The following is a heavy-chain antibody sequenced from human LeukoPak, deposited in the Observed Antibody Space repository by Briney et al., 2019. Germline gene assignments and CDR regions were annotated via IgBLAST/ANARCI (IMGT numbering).Heavy chain of an antibody. J-gene: IGHJ4*02. Sequence: QPGGSLRLSCAASGFTFSSYWMHWVRQAPGKGLVWVSRINSDGSSTSYADSVKGRFTISRDNAKNTLYLQMNSLRAEDAAVYYCARGDYYDSSGYYYAGGEVYWGQGTLVTVSS. CDR1: GFTFSSYW. V-gene: IGHV3-74*01. D-gene: IGHD3-22*01. CDR2: INSDGSST. CDR3: ARGDYYDSSGYYYAGGEVY.